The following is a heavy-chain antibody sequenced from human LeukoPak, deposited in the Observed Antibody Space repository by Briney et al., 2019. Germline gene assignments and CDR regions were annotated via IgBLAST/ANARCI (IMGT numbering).Heavy chain of an antibody. D-gene: IGHD5-18*01. CDR3: ARGGYSYGYGY. J-gene: IGHJ4*02. Sequence: SETLTLTCAVYGGSFSGYYWSWIRQPPGKGLEWIGEINHSGSTNYNPSLKSRVTISVDTSKNQFSLKLSSVTAADTAVYYCARGGYSYGYGYWGQGTLVTVSS. CDR1: GGSFSGYY. CDR2: INHSGST. V-gene: IGHV4-34*01.